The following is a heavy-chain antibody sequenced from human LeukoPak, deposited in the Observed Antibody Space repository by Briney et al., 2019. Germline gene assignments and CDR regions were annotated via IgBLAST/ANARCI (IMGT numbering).Heavy chain of an antibody. CDR3: AKVLSRTTVVTPAFDI. Sequence: PGGSLRLSCAASGFTFSSYAMSWVRQAPGKGLEWVSAISGSGGSTYYADSVKGRFTISRDNSKNTLYLQMNSLRAEDTAVYYCAKVLSRTTVVTPAFDIWGQGTMVTVSS. CDR1: GFTFSSYA. D-gene: IGHD4-23*01. J-gene: IGHJ3*02. CDR2: ISGSGGST. V-gene: IGHV3-23*01.